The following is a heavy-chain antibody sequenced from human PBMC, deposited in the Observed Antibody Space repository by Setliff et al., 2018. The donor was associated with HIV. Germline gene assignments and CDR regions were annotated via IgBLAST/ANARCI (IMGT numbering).Heavy chain of an antibody. CDR2: INAGDDNT. D-gene: IGHD6-19*01. CDR1: GYTFSTNA. CDR3: AIGSCSGCYLSDY. J-gene: IGHJ4*02. V-gene: IGHV1-3*01. Sequence: ASVKVSCKAFGYTFSTNAIHWVRQAPGQRLEWMGYINAGDDNTRYSEKFQGRVAITRDTSANTAYMELSSLRSEDTAVYYCAIGSCSGCYLSDYWGLGTLVTGSS.